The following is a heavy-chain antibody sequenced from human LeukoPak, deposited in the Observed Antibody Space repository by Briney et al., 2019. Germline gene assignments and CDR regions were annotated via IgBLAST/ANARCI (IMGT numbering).Heavy chain of an antibody. V-gene: IGHV4-31*03. D-gene: IGHD3-9*01. CDR3: ARGGKSTYYDILTGYLKAFDI. CDR2: IYYSGST. CDR1: GGSISSGGYY. Sequence: SQTLSLTCTVSGGSISSGGYYWSWIRQHPGKGLEWIGYIYYSGSTYYNPSLKSRVTISVDTSKNQFSLKLSSVTAAGTAVYYCARGGKSTYYDILTGYLKAFDIWGQGTMVTVSS. J-gene: IGHJ3*02.